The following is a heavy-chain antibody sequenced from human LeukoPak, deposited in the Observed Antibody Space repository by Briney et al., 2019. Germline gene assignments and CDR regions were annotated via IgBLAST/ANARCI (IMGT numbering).Heavy chain of an antibody. D-gene: IGHD3-10*01. CDR3: ARERDYYGSGSYFPYFDY. CDR2: IYYSGST. V-gene: IGHV4-39*07. J-gene: IGHJ4*02. Sequence: PSETLSLTCTVSGGSISSSSYYWGWIRQPPGKGLEWIGSIYYSGSTYYNPSLKSRVTISVDTSKNQFSLKLSSVTAADTAVYYCARERDYYGSGSYFPYFDYWGQGTLVTVSS. CDR1: GGSISSSSYY.